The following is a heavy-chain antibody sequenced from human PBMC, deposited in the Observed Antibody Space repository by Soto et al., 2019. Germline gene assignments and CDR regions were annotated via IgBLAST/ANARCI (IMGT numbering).Heavy chain of an antibody. V-gene: IGHV3-33*01. J-gene: IGHJ6*02. CDR1: GFTFSSYG. CDR2: IWYDGSNK. D-gene: IGHD2-15*01. CDR3: ARGTQAALYGMDV. Sequence: PGGSLRLSCAASGFTFSSYGMHWVRQAPGKGLEWVAVIWYDGSNKYYADSVKGRFTISRDNSKNTLYLQMNSLRAEDTAVYYCARGTQAALYGMDVWGQGTTVTVSS.